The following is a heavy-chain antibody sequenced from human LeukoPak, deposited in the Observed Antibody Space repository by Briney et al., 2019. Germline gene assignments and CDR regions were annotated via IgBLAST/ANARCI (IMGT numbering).Heavy chain of an antibody. V-gene: IGHV4-59*11. J-gene: IGHJ6*03. CDR3: ARGWYYMDV. CDR2: IYYSGST. CDR1: GGAISSHY. Sequence: PSETLSLTCTVAGGAISSHYWSWILQPPGNGLELIGYIYYSGSTNYNPSLKSRVTISLDTSKNQFSLKLSSVTAADTAVYYCARGWYYMDVWGKGTTVTVSS.